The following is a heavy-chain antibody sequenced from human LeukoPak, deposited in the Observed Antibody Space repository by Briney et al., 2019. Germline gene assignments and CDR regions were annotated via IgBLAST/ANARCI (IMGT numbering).Heavy chain of an antibody. Sequence: SETLSLTCTVSGGSISSGSYYWSWIRQPAGKGLEWIGRIYTSGSTNYNPSLKSRVTISVDTSKNQFSLKLSSVTAADTAVYYCARSYGSGAGHYYYYGMDVWGQGTTVTVSS. D-gene: IGHD3-10*01. CDR1: GGSISSGSYY. V-gene: IGHV4-61*02. CDR2: IYTSGST. CDR3: ARSYGSGAGHYYYYGMDV. J-gene: IGHJ6*02.